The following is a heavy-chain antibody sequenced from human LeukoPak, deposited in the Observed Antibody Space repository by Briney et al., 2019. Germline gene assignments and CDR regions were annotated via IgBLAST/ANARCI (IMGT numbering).Heavy chain of an antibody. CDR3: AKMDDSSGYSSVPLTG. V-gene: IGHV3-23*01. Sequence: AGGSLRLSCAASGFTFSSYAMRGVRQAPGKGLEWFSAISGSGGSTYSADSVKGRFTSSKDNSKNTLDLQMNSRRAQDTALYYCAKMDDSSGYSSVPLTGWGQGTLVTVSS. J-gene: IGHJ4*02. CDR1: GFTFSSYA. CDR2: ISGSGGST. D-gene: IGHD3-22*01.